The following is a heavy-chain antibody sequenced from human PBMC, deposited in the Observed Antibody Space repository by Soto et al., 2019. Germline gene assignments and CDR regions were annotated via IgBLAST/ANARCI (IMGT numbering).Heavy chain of an antibody. CDR3: ARGDSGYDYYYYYYMDV. J-gene: IGHJ6*03. CDR2: MNPNSGNT. CDR1: GYTFTSYD. Sequence: QGQLVQSGAEVKKPGASVKVSCKASGYTFTSYDINWVRQATGQGLEWMGWMNPNSGNTGYEQKFQCRVTMTRNTSISRADMEVSSMRSQDTAVYYCARGDSGYDYYYYYYMDVWGTGATVTVSS. D-gene: IGHD5-12*01. V-gene: IGHV1-8*01.